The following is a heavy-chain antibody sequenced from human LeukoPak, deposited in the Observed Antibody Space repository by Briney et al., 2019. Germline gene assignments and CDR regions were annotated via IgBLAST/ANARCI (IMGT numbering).Heavy chain of an antibody. J-gene: IGHJ4*02. Sequence: GVSVKVSCKASGYTFTSYYMHWVRQAPGQGLEWMGIINPRGGSTSYAQKFQGRVTMTRDTSTSTVYMELSSLRSEDTAVYYCARDQLSGSFDYWGQGTLVTVSS. CDR3: ARDQLSGSFDY. CDR2: INPRGGST. CDR1: GYTFTSYY. V-gene: IGHV1-46*01. D-gene: IGHD1-26*01.